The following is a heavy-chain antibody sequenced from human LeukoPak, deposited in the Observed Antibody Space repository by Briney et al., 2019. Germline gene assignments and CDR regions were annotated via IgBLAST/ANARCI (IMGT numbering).Heavy chain of an antibody. J-gene: IGHJ4*02. CDR3: ARALRSQGAAAGTGYLDS. D-gene: IGHD6-13*01. CDR1: NGPINTYF. Sequence: SETLSLTCTVSNGPINTYFWTWIRQPPGRGLEWIGIINYSETTRYNPPLKSRVALSVDTSKNLFSLKLDSVTAADTAVYFCARALRSQGAAAGTGYLDSWGQGALVTVSS. V-gene: IGHV4-59*08. CDR2: INYSETT.